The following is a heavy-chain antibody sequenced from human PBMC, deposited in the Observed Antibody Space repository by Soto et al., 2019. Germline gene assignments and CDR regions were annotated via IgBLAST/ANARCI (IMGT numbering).Heavy chain of an antibody. Sequence: QVQLVESGGGVVQPGTSLRLSCVGSGFTFRSYVIHWVRQAPGKGLEWVALTSYDGSNNFYGDSVKGRFTTSRDNSRNTVELQMDSLRLEYTALYFCARWGTTGGLDVWGQGTLVSVSS. CDR1: GFTFRSYV. D-gene: IGHD3-16*01. V-gene: IGHV3-33*05. CDR2: TSYDGSNN. J-gene: IGHJ4*02. CDR3: ARWGTTGGLDV.